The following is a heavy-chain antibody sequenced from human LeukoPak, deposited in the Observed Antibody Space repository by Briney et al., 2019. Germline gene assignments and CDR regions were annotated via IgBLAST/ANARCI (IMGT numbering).Heavy chain of an antibody. V-gene: IGHV1-69*13. CDR2: IIPIFGTA. D-gene: IGHD4-17*01. CDR3: ARDREDGDYVYYYYGMDV. CDR1: GGTFSSYA. J-gene: IGHJ6*02. Sequence: ASVKVSCKASGGTFSSYAISWVRQAPGQGLEWMGGIIPIFGTANYAQKFQGRVTITADESTSTAYMELSSLRSEDTAVYYCARDREDGDYVYYYYGMDVWGQGTTVTVSS.